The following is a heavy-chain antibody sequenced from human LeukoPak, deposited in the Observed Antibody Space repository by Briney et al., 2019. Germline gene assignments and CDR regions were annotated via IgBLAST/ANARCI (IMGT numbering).Heavy chain of an antibody. Sequence: PGGSLRLSCAASGFAFSSYGMHWVRQAPGKGLEWVAVISYDGSNKYYADSVKGRFTISRDNSKNTLYLQMNSLRAEDTAVYYCARGGGSSTSSSPHWGQGTLVTVSS. D-gene: IGHD2-2*01. CDR2: ISYDGSNK. CDR3: ARGGGSSTSSSPH. V-gene: IGHV3-30*03. J-gene: IGHJ4*02. CDR1: GFAFSSYG.